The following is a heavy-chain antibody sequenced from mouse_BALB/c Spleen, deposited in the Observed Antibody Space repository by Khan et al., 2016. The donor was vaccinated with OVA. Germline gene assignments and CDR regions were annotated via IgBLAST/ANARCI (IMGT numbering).Heavy chain of an antibody. D-gene: IGHD1-1*01. V-gene: IGHV5-17*02. J-gene: IGHJ2*01. CDR1: GFTFSTYG. Sequence: EVMLVESGGGLVQPGGSRKLSCAASGFTFSTYGMHWVRQAPEKGPEWVAYISGDSSTVYYADTVKGRFTISRDNPKNTLFLQMTSLMSEDTARYYCATSYFYGYYFDYWGPGTTLTVSS. CDR2: ISGDSSTV. CDR3: ATSYFYGYYFDY.